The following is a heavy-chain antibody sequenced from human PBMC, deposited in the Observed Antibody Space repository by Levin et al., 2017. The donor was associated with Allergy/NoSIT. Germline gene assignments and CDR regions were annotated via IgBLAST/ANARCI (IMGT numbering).Heavy chain of an antibody. CDR2: ISSNGAGT. Sequence: GESLKISCAASGFTFSSYAMNWVRQAPGKGLEWVSGISSNGAGTYYADSVKGRFTISKDSSKNTLYLQMNSLRAEDTAVYFCARDSWGSPDYWGQGTLVTVSS. J-gene: IGHJ4*02. CDR1: GFTFSSYA. D-gene: IGHD3-16*01. V-gene: IGHV3-23*01. CDR3: ARDSWGSPDY.